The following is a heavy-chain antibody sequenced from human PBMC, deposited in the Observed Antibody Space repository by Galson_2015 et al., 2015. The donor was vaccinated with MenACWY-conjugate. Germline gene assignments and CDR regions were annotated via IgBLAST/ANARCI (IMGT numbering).Heavy chain of an antibody. CDR3: ARASSSLKAAFDI. D-gene: IGHD6-6*01. J-gene: IGHJ3*02. CDR1: GFTVSSNY. Sequence: SLRLSCAASGFTVSSNYMSWVRQAPGKGLEWVSVIYSGGSTYYADSVKGRFTISRDNSKNTLYLQMNSLRAEDTAVYYCARASSSLKAAFDIWGQGTMVTVSS. CDR2: IYSGGST. V-gene: IGHV3-66*01.